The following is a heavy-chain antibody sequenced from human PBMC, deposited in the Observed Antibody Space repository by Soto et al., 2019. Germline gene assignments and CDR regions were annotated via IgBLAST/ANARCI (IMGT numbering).Heavy chain of an antibody. D-gene: IGHD3-22*01. CDR1: GGIFSNYV. CDR2: IIPILGTA. Sequence: QVHLAQSGAEVKKPGSSVKVSCKTSGGIFSNYVITWLRQAPGQGPEWMGGIIPILGTATYAQRFQGRITITADESTSTSYMELGSLRSDDTAVYYCASTKYDSSAYYYWYLGLWGRGTLVTVSS. J-gene: IGHJ2*01. V-gene: IGHV1-69*01. CDR3: ASTKYDSSAYYYWYLGL.